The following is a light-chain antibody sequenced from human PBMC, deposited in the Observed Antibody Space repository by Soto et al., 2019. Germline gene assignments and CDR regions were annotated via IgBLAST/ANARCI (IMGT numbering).Light chain of an antibody. CDR3: QQYDTYPWT. CDR2: DAS. V-gene: IGKV1-5*01. J-gene: IGKJ1*01. Sequence: DIEMTPSPSTLSASVVDRVTITCRASQSISMWLAWYQQKPGKAPKFLIYDASTLESGVPSRFSGSGYGTEFTLTISSLQPDDFATYYCQQYDTYPWTVGQGTKVDI. CDR1: QSISMW.